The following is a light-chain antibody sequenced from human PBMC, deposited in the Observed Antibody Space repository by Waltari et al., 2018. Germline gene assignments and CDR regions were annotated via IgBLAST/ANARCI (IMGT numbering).Light chain of an antibody. V-gene: IGKV1-39*01. CDR2: AAS. Sequence: DIQITQSPSSLSSFVGDIVTITCRSSQNIGTYLNLYQQKPWNAPNLLIYAASALQSGGQSRFRGSASGTDFTLTISRLQPGDCATYFCQKNYNTPFPFGPRTKVDIK. CDR3: QKNYNTPFP. CDR1: QNIGTY. J-gene: IGKJ3*01.